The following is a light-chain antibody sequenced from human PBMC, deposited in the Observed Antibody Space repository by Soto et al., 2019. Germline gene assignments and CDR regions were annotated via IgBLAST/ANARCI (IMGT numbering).Light chain of an antibody. CDR2: LGS. V-gene: IGKV2-28*01. Sequence: DIVMTQSPLSLPVTPGEPASISCRSSQSLLHSNGYNYLDWYVQKPGQSPQLLIYLGSNRASGVPDRFSGSGSGTDFTLRISRVEAEDVGVYYCMQALQTRTFGQGTKVDI. CDR1: QSLLHSNGYNY. CDR3: MQALQTRT. J-gene: IGKJ1*01.